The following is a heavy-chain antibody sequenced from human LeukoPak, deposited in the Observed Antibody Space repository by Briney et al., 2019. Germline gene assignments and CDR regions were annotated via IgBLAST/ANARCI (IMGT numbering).Heavy chain of an antibody. Sequence: GGSLRLSCSASGFTFSSYAMHWVRQAPGKGLEYVSAISTNGGSTYYADSVKGRFTISRDKSKNTLYLQMSSLRAEDTALYFCANEVRPNDYWGRGTLVTVSS. D-gene: IGHD4/OR15-4a*01. V-gene: IGHV3-64D*09. CDR2: ISTNGGST. J-gene: IGHJ4*02. CDR1: GFTFSSYA. CDR3: ANEVRPNDY.